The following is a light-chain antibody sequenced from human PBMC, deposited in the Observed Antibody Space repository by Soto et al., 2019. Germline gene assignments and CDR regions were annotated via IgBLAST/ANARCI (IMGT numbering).Light chain of an antibody. Sequence: QSVLTQPPSVSAAPGQTVTISCSGSSSNIGNNYVSWYQQLPGTAPKLRSYDNNKRPSGIPDRFSGSKSGTSATLGITGLQTGDEADYYCGTWDSSLSAGVFGGGTKLTVL. CDR2: DNN. CDR3: GTWDSSLSAGV. J-gene: IGLJ2*01. CDR1: SSNIGNNY. V-gene: IGLV1-51*01.